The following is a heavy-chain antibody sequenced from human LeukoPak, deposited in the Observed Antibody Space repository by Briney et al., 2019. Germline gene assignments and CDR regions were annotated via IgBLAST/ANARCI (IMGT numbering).Heavy chain of an antibody. Sequence: TGGSLRLSCAASRFTFSSYWMTWVRQAPGKGLEWVANIKQDGSEKYYVDSVKGRFTISRDNAKNTLYLQMNSLRAEDTAVYYCASYEQSVSNWYFDLWGRGTLVTVSP. J-gene: IGHJ2*01. CDR2: IKQDGSEK. V-gene: IGHV3-7*05. CDR3: ASYEQSVSNWYFDL. CDR1: RFTFSSYW. D-gene: IGHD3-16*01.